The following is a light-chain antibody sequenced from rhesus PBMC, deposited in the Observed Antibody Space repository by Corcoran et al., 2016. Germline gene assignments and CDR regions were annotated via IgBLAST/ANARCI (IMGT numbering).Light chain of an antibody. CDR2: RAS. J-gene: IGKJ2*01. Sequence: DIQMTQSPSSLSASVGDSVTITCRASQVIRNWLDWYQQKPGQAPKLLIYRASNLQTGVPSRFSGSGSGTNFTLTISSLQPEDIATDYCQQHDNSPHSFGQGTKVEIK. CDR1: QVIRNW. V-gene: IGKV1-69*01. CDR3: QQHDNSPHS.